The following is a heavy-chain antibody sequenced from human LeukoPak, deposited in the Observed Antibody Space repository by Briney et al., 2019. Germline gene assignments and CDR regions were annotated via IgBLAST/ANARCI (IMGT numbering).Heavy chain of an antibody. D-gene: IGHD1-20*01. V-gene: IGHV3-53*01. CDR1: GFTVSSNY. J-gene: IGHJ4*02. CDR3: AKDKANNWNQGVFDY. Sequence: GGSLRLSCAASGFTVSSNYMSWVRQAPGKGLEWVSVIYSGGSTYYADSVKGRFTISRDNSKNTLYLQMNSLRAEDTAVYYCAKDKANNWNQGVFDYWGQGTLVTVSS. CDR2: IYSGGST.